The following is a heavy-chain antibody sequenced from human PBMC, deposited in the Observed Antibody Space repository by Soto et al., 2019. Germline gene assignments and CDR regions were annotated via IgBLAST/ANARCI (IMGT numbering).Heavy chain of an antibody. D-gene: IGHD6-19*01. CDR3: ARIAVAGPSYYYGMDV. CDR2: IDWDDDK. V-gene: IGHV2-70*01. Sequence: SGPTLVNPTQTLTLTCTFSGFSLSTSGMCVSWIRQPPGKALEWLALIDWDDDKYYSTSLKTRLTISKDTSKNQVVLTMTNMDPVDTATYYCARIAVAGPSYYYGMDVWGQGTTVTVSS. CDR1: GFSLSTSGMC. J-gene: IGHJ6*02.